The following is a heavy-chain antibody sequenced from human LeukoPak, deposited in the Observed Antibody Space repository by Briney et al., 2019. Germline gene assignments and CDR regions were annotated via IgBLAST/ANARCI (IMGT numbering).Heavy chain of an antibody. V-gene: IGHV1-2*06. CDR1: GYTFTGYY. CDR2: INPNSGGT. J-gene: IGHJ4*02. Sequence: ASVKVSCKASGYTFTGYYTHWVRQAPGQGLEWMGRINPNSGGTNYAQKFQGRVTMTRDTSISTAYMELSRLRSDDTAVYYCARCRFEVVTELDYWGQGTLVTVSS. CDR3: ARCRFEVVTELDY. D-gene: IGHD2-21*02.